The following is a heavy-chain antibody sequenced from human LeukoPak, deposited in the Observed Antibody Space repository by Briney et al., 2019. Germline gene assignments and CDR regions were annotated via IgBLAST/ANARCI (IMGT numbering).Heavy chain of an antibody. CDR2: ISSSSSYI. J-gene: IGHJ6*02. D-gene: IGHD3-10*01. CDR3: AKDYGSGSSYYYGMDV. CDR1: GFTFSSYS. V-gene: IGHV3-21*04. Sequence: PGGSLRLSCAASGFTFSSYSMNWVRQAPGKGLEWVSSISSSSSYIYYADSVKGRFTISRDNAKNSLYLQMNSLRAEDTALYYCAKDYGSGSSYYYGMDVWGQGTTVTVSS.